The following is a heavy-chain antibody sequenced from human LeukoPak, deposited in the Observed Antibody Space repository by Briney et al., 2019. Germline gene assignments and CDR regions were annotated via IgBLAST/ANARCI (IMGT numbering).Heavy chain of an antibody. D-gene: IGHD3-16*02. CDR2: IYYSGST. CDR3: ARSGDLRLGELSLDY. J-gene: IGHJ4*02. V-gene: IGHV4-59*12. CDR1: GGSIRSYY. Sequence: SETLSLTCTVSGGSIRSYYWSWIRQPPGKGLEWIGYIYYSGSTYYNPSLKSRVTISVDTSKNQFSLKLSSVTAADTAVYYCARSGDLRLGELSLDYWGQGTLVTVSS.